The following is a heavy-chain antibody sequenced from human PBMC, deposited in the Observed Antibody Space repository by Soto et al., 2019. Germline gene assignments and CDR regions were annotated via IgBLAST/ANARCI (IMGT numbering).Heavy chain of an antibody. CDR1: GGSISTYY. J-gene: IGHJ5*02. Sequence: PSETLSLTCTVSGGSISTYYWSWIRQPPGKGLEWIGYIHYTGITNYNPSLKSRVTTSVDTSKNQFSLKLSSVTAADTAVYYCARDRWFDPWGQGTLVTVS. CDR3: ARDRWFDP. CDR2: IHYTGIT. V-gene: IGHV4-59*01.